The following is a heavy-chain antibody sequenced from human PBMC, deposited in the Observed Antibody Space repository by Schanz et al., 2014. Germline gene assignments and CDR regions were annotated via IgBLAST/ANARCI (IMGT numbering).Heavy chain of an antibody. CDR3: ARAGQDFEYSSLSPIWYFDL. CDR2: INPNSGTT. V-gene: IGHV1-2*04. CDR1: GYTFTGYY. D-gene: IGHD6-6*01. Sequence: QVQVVQSGAEVKKPGASVKVSCKASGYTFTGYYMHWVRQAPGQGLEWMGWINPNSGTTNYAQKFQGWVTMTRDTSISTAYMELSRLKSDDTAVYYCARAGQDFEYSSLSPIWYFDLWGRGTLVTVSS. J-gene: IGHJ2*01.